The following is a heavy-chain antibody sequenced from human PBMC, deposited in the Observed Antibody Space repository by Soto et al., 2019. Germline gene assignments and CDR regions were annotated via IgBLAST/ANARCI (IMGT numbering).Heavy chain of an antibody. D-gene: IGHD2-2*01. Sequence: SVKVSCKASGGTFSSYAISWVRHAPGQGREWMGGIIPSFGTANYAQTFQGRVTITADKSTSTAYMELTSLRSEDTAVYYCARDLMSLGYCSSNSCYGSMDVWGQGTTVTVSS. CDR3: ARDLMSLGYCSSNSCYGSMDV. CDR2: IIPSFGTA. V-gene: IGHV1-69*06. CDR1: GGTFSSYA. J-gene: IGHJ6*02.